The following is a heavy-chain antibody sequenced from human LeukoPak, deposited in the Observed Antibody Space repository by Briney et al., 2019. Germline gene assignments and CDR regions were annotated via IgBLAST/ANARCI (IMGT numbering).Heavy chain of an antibody. J-gene: IGHJ4*02. D-gene: IGHD6-19*01. CDR2: ISGSGDNT. Sequence: GSLRLSCAASGFTFSSYAMSWVRQVPGKGLEWVSVISGSGDNTYYADSVKGRFTISRDNSKNTLYLQINSLRAEDTAVYYCAKDSTGVAGYFDYWGQGTLVTVSS. V-gene: IGHV3-23*01. CDR3: AKDSTGVAGYFDY. CDR1: GFTFSSYA.